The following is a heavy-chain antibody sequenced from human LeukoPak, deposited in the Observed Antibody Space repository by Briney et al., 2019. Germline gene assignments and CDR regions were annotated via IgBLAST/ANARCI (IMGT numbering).Heavy chain of an antibody. CDR3: ASRSSSWYFDY. D-gene: IGHD6-13*01. V-gene: IGHV3-23*01. J-gene: IGHJ4*02. CDR1: GFTFSNYG. Sequence: PGGSLRLSCAASGFTFSNYGMSWVRQAPGKGLDWVSAISGSGVSTYYADSVTGRFTISRDNSKNTLYLQMNSLGAEDTAVYYCASRSSSWYFDYWGQGTLVTVST. CDR2: ISGSGVST.